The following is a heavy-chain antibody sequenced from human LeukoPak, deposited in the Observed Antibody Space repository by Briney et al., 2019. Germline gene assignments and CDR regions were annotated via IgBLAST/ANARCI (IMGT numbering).Heavy chain of an antibody. V-gene: IGHV1-2*04. CDR1: GYTFTGYY. J-gene: IGHJ4*02. Sequence: ASVKVSCKASGYTFTGYYMHWVRQAPGQGLEWMGWINPNSGGTNYAQKFQGWVTMTRDTSISTAYMELSRLRSDDTAVYCCARSHYDILTGRHFDYWGQGTLVTVSS. D-gene: IGHD3-9*01. CDR3: ARSHYDILTGRHFDY. CDR2: INPNSGGT.